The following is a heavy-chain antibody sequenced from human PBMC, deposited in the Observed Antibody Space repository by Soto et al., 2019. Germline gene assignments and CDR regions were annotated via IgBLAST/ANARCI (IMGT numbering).Heavy chain of an antibody. V-gene: IGHV1-2*04. CDR1: GYTFTGYY. Sequence: ASVKVSCKASGYTFTGYYMHWVRQAPGQGLEWMGWINPNSGGTNYAQKFQGWVTMTRDTSISTAYMELSRLRSEDTAVYYCARIVATISDYWGQGTLVTVSS. D-gene: IGHD5-12*01. J-gene: IGHJ4*02. CDR2: INPNSGGT. CDR3: ARIVATISDY.